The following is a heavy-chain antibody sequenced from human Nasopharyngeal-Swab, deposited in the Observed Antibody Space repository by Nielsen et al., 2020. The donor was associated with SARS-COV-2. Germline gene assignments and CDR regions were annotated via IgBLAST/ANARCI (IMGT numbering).Heavy chain of an antibody. CDR3: AHNHIVLTVYDPKYYFDY. D-gene: IGHD2-8*01. V-gene: IGHV2-5*02. J-gene: IGHJ4*02. CDR1: GFSLSTSGVG. CDR2: IYWDDDK. Sequence: SGPTLVKPTQTLTLTCTFSGFSLSTSGVGVGWIRQPPGKALEWLALIYWDDDKRYSPSLKSRLTITKDTSKNQVVLTMTNMDPVDTATYYCAHNHIVLTVYDPKYYFDYWGQGTLVTVSS.